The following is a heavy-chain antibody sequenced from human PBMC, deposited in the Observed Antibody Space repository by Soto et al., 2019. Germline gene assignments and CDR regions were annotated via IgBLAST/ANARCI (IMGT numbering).Heavy chain of an antibody. D-gene: IGHD3-3*01. CDR1: GGSFSGYY. V-gene: IGHV4-34*01. CDR2: INHSGST. Sequence: PSETLSLTCAVYGGSFSGYYWSWIRQPPGKGLEWIGEINHSGSTNYNPSLKSRVTISVDTPKNQFSLKLSSVTAADTAVYYCARGRMTIFSNYYYRMEVWGQGTTVTVSS. CDR3: ARGRMTIFSNYYYRMEV. J-gene: IGHJ6*02.